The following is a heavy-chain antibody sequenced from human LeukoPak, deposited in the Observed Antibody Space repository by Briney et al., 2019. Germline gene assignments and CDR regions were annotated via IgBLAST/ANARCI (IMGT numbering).Heavy chain of an antibody. Sequence: ASVKVSCKASGYTFTSYGISWVRQAPGQGLEWMGWISAYNGNTNYAQKLQGRVTMTTDTSTSTAYMELRSLRSDDTAVYYCARDLIRWCPHSGIAARPNWFDPWGQGTLVTVSS. J-gene: IGHJ5*02. CDR2: ISAYNGNT. D-gene: IGHD6-6*01. CDR1: GYTFTSYG. CDR3: ARDLIRWCPHSGIAARPNWFDP. V-gene: IGHV1-18*01.